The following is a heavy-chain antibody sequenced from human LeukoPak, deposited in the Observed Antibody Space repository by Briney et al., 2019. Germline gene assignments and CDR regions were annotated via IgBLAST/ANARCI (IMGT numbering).Heavy chain of an antibody. CDR1: GDSIGSYY. CDR2: IYFTGST. D-gene: IGHD2-15*01. Sequence: PSETLSLTCTVSGDSIGSYYWSWIRQPPGKGLEWIGYIYFTGSTNYNPSLKSRVIMSVGMSKNQFSLKVTSVNVADTAVYYCARAGIVGDAFDIWGQGTMVTVSS. V-gene: IGHV4-59*01. CDR3: ARAGIVGDAFDI. J-gene: IGHJ3*02.